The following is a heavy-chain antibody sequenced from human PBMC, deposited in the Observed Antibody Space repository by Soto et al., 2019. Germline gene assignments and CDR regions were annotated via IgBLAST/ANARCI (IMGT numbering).Heavy chain of an antibody. D-gene: IGHD4-4*01. CDR1: FTNYC. Sequence: FTNYCIGSVRQVTRKGLEWMGIIYPGDSDTRYSPSFQGHVTITVDKSTNTAYLQWNTLRASDTAMYYGARHISNIRYYYYVLAAWGQGTKVTVSS. J-gene: IGHJ6*02. CDR2: IYPGDSDT. CDR3: ARHISNIRYYYYVLAA. V-gene: IGHV5-51*01.